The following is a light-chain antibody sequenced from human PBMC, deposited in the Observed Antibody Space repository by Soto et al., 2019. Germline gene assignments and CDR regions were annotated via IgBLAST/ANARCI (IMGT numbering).Light chain of an antibody. V-gene: IGLV2-23*01. Sequence: QSALTRPASVSGSPGQWITSSCIGTSSNIRGYNVVSWYQQHPGKEPKVIVYEGIKRPSGVSDRFSGYTSGSTASLTISGLQAEDEAEYYCCSYVGATTYVFGSGTKVTVL. J-gene: IGLJ1*01. CDR3: CSYVGATTYV. CDR1: SSNIRGYNV. CDR2: EGI.